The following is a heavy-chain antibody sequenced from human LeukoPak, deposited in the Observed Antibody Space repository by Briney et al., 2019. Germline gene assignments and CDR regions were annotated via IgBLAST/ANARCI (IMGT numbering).Heavy chain of an antibody. Sequence: SETLSLTCTVSGGSISSSYWSWIRQPPGKGLEWLGYIYYTGSTNYNPSLKSRVTMSVDTSKNQFSLRLSSVTAADTAVYYCASLVVGNLYIGNHEDYWGQGALVTVSS. CDR2: IYYTGST. D-gene: IGHD1-14*01. CDR3: ASLVVGNLYIGNHEDY. CDR1: GGSISSSY. V-gene: IGHV4-59*01. J-gene: IGHJ4*02.